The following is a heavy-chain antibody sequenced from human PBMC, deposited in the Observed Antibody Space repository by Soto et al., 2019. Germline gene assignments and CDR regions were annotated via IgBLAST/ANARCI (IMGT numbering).Heavy chain of an antibody. CDR1: GFTFSSYA. D-gene: IGHD6-13*01. CDR2: ISYDGSNK. CDR3: ARNIAAGHFDY. J-gene: IGHJ4*02. V-gene: IGHV3-30-3*01. Sequence: PGGSLRLSCAASGFTFSSYAMHWVRQAPGKGLEWVAVISYDGSNKYYADSVKGRFTISRDNCKNTLYLQMNSLRAEDTAVYYCARNIAAGHFDYWGQGTLVTVSS.